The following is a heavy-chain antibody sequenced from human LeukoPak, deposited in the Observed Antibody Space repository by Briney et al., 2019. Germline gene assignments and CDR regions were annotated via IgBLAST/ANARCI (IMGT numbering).Heavy chain of an antibody. Sequence: QPGGSLRLSCAASGCTFSSYEMNWVRQAPGKGLEWVSYISSSGSTIYYADSVKGRFTISRDNAKNSLYLQMNSLRAEDTAVYYCARAGDYGGNSDAFDIWGQGTMVTVSS. D-gene: IGHD4-23*01. V-gene: IGHV3-48*03. CDR1: GCTFSSYE. J-gene: IGHJ3*02. CDR2: ISSSGSTI. CDR3: ARAGDYGGNSDAFDI.